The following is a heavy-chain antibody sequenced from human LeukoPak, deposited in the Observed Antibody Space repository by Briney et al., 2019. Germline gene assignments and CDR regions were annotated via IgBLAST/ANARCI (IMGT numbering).Heavy chain of an antibody. CDR1: GFSLSSYG. V-gene: IGHV3-48*01. J-gene: IGHJ4*02. CDR3: ARGAYYYED. CDR2: ISSSSTI. Sequence: GGSLRLSCTASGFSLSSYGMHWVRQAPGKGLEWVSYISSSSTIYYADSVKGRFTISRDNAKNSLYLQMNSLRAEDTAVYYCARGAYYYEDWGQGTLVTVSS. D-gene: IGHD3-22*01.